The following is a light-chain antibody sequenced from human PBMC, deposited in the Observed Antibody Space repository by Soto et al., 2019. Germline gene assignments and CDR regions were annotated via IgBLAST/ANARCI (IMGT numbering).Light chain of an antibody. CDR1: ESVTSSC. CDR3: QQGGGSPLFS. CDR2: TTS. V-gene: IGKV3-20*01. J-gene: IGKJ3*01. Sequence: ELVLTQSPDTLSLSPPEIATLSFTASESVTSSCLTWYQRKPGQAPRLLIHTTSTTATAIPDRFSASGSGTDFTLTISRLEPEDFAVYYCQQGGGSPLFSFGPGTRVDI.